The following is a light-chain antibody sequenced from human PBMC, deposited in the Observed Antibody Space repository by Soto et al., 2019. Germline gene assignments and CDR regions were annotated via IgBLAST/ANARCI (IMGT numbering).Light chain of an antibody. V-gene: IGKV3-20*01. CDR2: GAS. CDR1: QSVSSIY. Sequence: DTVLTQSPGTLSLSPGERATLSCRASQSVSSIYLAWYQQKPGRAPRLLIYGASTRATGIPDRFSGSGSGTDVTLTISRLEPEDFAVYYCQQYDNSPLTFGGGTKVEIK. CDR3: QQYDNSPLT. J-gene: IGKJ4*01.